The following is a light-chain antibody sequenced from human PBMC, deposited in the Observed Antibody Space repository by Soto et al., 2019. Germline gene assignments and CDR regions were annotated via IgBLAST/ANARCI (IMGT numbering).Light chain of an antibody. Sequence: DIQMTQSPSSLSASVGDRVTITCRTSQSIASYLNWYQQKPGKAPKLLIYAASTLQSGVPSRFSGSASGTDFTLTISSLQPEDFATYYCQQSFSTPYTFGQGTKLETK. CDR2: AAS. V-gene: IGKV1-39*01. CDR3: QQSFSTPYT. J-gene: IGKJ2*01. CDR1: QSIASY.